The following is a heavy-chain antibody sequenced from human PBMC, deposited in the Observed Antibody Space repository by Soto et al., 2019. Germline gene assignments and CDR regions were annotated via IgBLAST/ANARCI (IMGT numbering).Heavy chain of an antibody. J-gene: IGHJ4*02. CDR1: GGSISSSSYY. Sequence: SETLSLTCTVSGGSISSSSYYWGWIRQPPGKGLEWIGSIYYSGSTYYNPSLKSRVTISLDTSKNQFSLNLRSVTAADTAVYYCASMGYHYGSGSYPLDYWGQGTLVTVSS. V-gene: IGHV4-39*07. CDR2: IYYSGST. CDR3: ASMGYHYGSGSYPLDY. D-gene: IGHD3-10*01.